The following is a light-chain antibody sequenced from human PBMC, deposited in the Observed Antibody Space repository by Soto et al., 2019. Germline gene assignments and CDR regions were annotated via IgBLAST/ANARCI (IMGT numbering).Light chain of an antibody. V-gene: IGKV3-11*01. CDR2: DAS. Sequence: EIVLTQSPATLSFSPGERATLSCRTSQSVSSYLAWYQQKPGQAPRLLIYDASSRASGTPERFSGSGSGTDFTLTISRLEPEDFAVYYCQEYDGAPPITFGLGTRLEIK. J-gene: IGKJ5*01. CDR3: QEYDGAPPIT. CDR1: QSVSSY.